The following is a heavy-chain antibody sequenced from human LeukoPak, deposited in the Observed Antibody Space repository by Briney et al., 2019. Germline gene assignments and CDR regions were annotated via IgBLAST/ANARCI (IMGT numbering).Heavy chain of an antibody. D-gene: IGHD5-18*01. J-gene: IGHJ4*02. CDR1: GFTFSNSW. CDR2: IKQDGSEK. V-gene: IGHV3-7*03. Sequence: GGSLRLSCAASGFTFSNSWMSWIRQAPGHGLEWVANIKQDGSEKYYVDSVRGRFTISRDNARNSLYLQMNSLRAEDTAVYYCSRQRYSYADDSWGRGMLVTVSS. CDR3: SRQRYSYADDS.